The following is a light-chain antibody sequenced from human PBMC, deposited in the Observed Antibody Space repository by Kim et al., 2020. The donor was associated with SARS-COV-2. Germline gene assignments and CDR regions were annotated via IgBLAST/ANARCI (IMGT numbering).Light chain of an antibody. V-gene: IGLV3-1*01. CDR3: QAWDSNTFYV. CDR2: QDS. J-gene: IGLJ1*01. CDR1: KLGHKY. Sequence: SSELTQPPSVSVSPGQTASITCSGDKLGHKYVCWYQQKPGQSPVLVIYQDSKRPSGIPERFSGSNSGNTATLTISGTQAMDEADYYCQAWDSNTFYVFGPGTKVTVL.